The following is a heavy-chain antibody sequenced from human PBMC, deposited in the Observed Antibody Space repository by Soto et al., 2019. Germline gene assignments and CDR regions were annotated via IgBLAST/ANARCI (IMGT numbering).Heavy chain of an antibody. J-gene: IGHJ4*02. Sequence: QVQLVQYGAEVKKPGASVKVSCKASGYTFTSYAMHWVRQAPGQRLEWMGWINAGNGNTKYSQKFQDRVTITRDTSASTAYMGLSSLRSEDTAVYYCARGPGGPDGPGDYWGQGTLVTVSS. V-gene: IGHV1-3*01. D-gene: IGHD2-15*01. CDR1: GYTFTSYA. CDR2: INAGNGNT. CDR3: ARGPGGPDGPGDY.